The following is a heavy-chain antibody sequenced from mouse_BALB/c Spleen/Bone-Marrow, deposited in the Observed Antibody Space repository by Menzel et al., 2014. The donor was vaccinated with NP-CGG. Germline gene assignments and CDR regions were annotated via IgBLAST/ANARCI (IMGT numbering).Heavy chain of an antibody. Sequence: DVMLVESGGGLVQPGRSLKISCAASGFDFSGFWMGWVRLAPGKGLEWTGEINPDSSTINYTPSLKDRFIISRDNVKNTLYLQMSKVRSEDTALYYCARLGYYGGFAYWGQGTLVTVSA. CDR2: INPDSSTI. CDR1: GFDFSGFW. D-gene: IGHD2-3*01. V-gene: IGHV4-1*02. CDR3: ARLGYYGGFAY. J-gene: IGHJ3*01.